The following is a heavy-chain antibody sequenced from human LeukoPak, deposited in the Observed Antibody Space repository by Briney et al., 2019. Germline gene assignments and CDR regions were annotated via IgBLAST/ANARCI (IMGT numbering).Heavy chain of an antibody. V-gene: IGHV4-4*07. CDR2: ICTSGST. Sequence: SETLSLTCTVSGGSISSYYWSWIRQPAGKGLEWIGRICTSGSTNYNPSLKSRVTMSVDTSKNQFSLKLSSVTAADTAVYYCARDRGVSGYDFAMAYYDRSNAFDIWGQGTMVTVSS. CDR3: ARDRGVSGYDFAMAYYDRSNAFDI. J-gene: IGHJ3*02. D-gene: IGHD5-12*01. CDR1: GGSISSYY.